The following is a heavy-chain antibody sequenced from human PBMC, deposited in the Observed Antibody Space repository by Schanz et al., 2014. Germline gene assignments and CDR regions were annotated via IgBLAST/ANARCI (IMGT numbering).Heavy chain of an antibody. Sequence: QVQLVESGGGVVKPGRSLRLSCAASGFTFNSYGMHWVRQAPGKGLEWVAFIWYDGSNKYYADSVKGRFTISRDNSKNTLYVQMNSLRAEDTAVYYCAKSMYSTSWAFDLWGQGAQVTVSS. J-gene: IGHJ4*02. CDR2: IWYDGSNK. D-gene: IGHD2-2*01. V-gene: IGHV3-33*06. CDR1: GFTFNSYG. CDR3: AKSMYSTSWAFDL.